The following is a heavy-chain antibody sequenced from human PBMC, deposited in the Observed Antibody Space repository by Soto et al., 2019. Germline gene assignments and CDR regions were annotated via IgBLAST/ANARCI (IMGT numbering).Heavy chain of an antibody. V-gene: IGHV3-48*02. CDR2: INSGSSTI. D-gene: IGHD5-12*01. J-gene: IGHJ4*02. CDR1: GFPFSSYA. Sequence: EVQLVESGGGLVQPGGSLRLSCAASGFPFSSYATNWVRQAPGKGLEWVSYINSGSSTIYYADSAKGRFTISRDNAKNSLYLQMNSLRDEDTAVYFCVRDRGYTGYDLQYWGQGALVAVSS. CDR3: VRDRGYTGYDLQY.